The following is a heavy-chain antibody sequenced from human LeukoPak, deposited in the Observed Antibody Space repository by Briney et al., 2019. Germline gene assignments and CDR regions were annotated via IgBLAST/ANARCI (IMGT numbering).Heavy chain of an antibody. V-gene: IGHV4-34*01. Sequence: SETLSLTCAVYGGSFSGYYRSWIRQPPGKGLEWIGEINHSGSTNYNPSLKSRVTISVDTSKNQFSLKLSSVTAADTAVYYCARTPTITMVRGVIWKRRTGYNYFDYWGQGTLVTVSS. CDR2: INHSGST. CDR1: GGSFSGYY. CDR3: ARTPTITMVRGVIWKRRTGYNYFDY. J-gene: IGHJ4*02. D-gene: IGHD3-10*01.